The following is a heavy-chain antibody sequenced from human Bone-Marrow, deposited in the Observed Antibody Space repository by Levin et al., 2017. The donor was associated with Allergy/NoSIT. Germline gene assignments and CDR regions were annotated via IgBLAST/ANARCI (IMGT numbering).Heavy chain of an antibody. CDR3: ARDLTLRGRQQQLVY. J-gene: IGHJ4*02. Sequence: RSGGSLRLSCAASGFTFSSYGMHWVRQAPGKGLEWVAVIWYDGSNKYYADSVKGRFTISRDNSKNTLYLQMNSLRAEDTAVYYCARDLTLRGRQQQLVYWGQGTLVTVSS. D-gene: IGHD6-13*01. CDR1: GFTFSSYG. CDR2: IWYDGSNK. V-gene: IGHV3-33*01.